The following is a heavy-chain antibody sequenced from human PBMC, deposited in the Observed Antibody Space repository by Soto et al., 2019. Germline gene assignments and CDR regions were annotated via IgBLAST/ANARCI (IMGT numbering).Heavy chain of an antibody. D-gene: IGHD6-13*01. CDR2: ISAYNGNT. CDR3: ARDSKRRDSSWYVY. CDR1: GYTFTSYG. V-gene: IGHV1-18*01. J-gene: IGHJ4*02. Sequence: ASVKVSCKASGYTFTSYGISWVRQAPGQGLEWMGWISAYNGNTNYAQKLQGRVTMTTDTSTSTAYMELRSLRSDDTAVYYCARDSKRRDSSWYVYWGQGTLVTVSS.